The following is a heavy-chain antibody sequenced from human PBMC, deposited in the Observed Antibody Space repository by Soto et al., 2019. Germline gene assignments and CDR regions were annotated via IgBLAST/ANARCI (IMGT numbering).Heavy chain of an antibody. CDR3: ARELIVGTAEYFQH. V-gene: IGHV3-7*01. CDR1: GFTFSNSW. CDR2: INQDGSEI. D-gene: IGHD1-26*01. Sequence: EVQLVDSGGALVQPGGSLRLSCAVSGFTFSNSWMSWVRQTPGKGLEWVANINQDGSEIYYVDSVKGRFTISRDNAKNSLYLQMNSLRVEDTAVYYCARELIVGTAEYFQHWGQGTLVTVSS. J-gene: IGHJ1*01.